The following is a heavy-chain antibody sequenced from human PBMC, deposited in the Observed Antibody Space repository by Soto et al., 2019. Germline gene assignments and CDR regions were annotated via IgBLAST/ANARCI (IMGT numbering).Heavy chain of an antibody. CDR2: MNPNSGNT. Sequence: GESLKISCKASGYTFTSYDINWVRQATGQGLEWMGWMNPNSGNTGYAQKFQGRVTMTRNTSISTAYMELSSLRSEDTAVYYCARGPRPHSSGWYGGGYWGQGTLVTVSS. J-gene: IGHJ4*02. CDR1: GYTFTSYD. V-gene: IGHV1-8*01. D-gene: IGHD6-19*01. CDR3: ARGPRPHSSGWYGGGY.